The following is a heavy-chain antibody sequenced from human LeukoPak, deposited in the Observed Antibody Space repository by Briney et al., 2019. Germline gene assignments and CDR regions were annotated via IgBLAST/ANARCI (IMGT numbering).Heavy chain of an antibody. Sequence: PAETLSLTCTVSGGSITSANYYWAWIRQPPGKGLEWIASSHYSGSAYDNPSLKSRVSVSEDTSKNQFSMKLRSVTAADTAVYFCAREHTAMAEGAFDIWGQGTMVTVSS. CDR2: SHYSGSA. J-gene: IGHJ3*02. CDR3: AREHTAMAEGAFDI. CDR1: GGSITSANYY. D-gene: IGHD5-18*01. V-gene: IGHV4-39*02.